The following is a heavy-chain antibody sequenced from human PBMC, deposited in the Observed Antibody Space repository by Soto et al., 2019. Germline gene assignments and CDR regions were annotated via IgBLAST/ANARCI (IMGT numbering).Heavy chain of an antibody. Sequence: SETLSLTCTVSGGSFSGYFWTWIRQPPGKGLEWLAEITHSGSTNYNPSLKSRVTISVDTSKNQFSLNLNSVTAADTAVYYCARSSVRGWSYWGQGTLVTVSS. CDR1: GGSFSGYF. V-gene: IGHV4-34*01. CDR2: ITHSGST. J-gene: IGHJ4*02. CDR3: ARSSVRGWSY. D-gene: IGHD3-10*02.